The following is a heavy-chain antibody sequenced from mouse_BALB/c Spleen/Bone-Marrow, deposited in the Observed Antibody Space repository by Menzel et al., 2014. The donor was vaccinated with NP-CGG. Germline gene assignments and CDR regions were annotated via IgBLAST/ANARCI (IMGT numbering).Heavy chain of an antibody. J-gene: IGHJ1*01. CDR1: GYTFTDYA. Sequence: VQLQQSGAELVRPGVSVKISCKGSGYTFTDYAMYWVKQSHAKSLEWIGIISTYYGDASYNQKFKGKATMTVDKSSSTAYMELARLTSEDSGIYSCARGAGPWYFDVWGAGTTVTVSS. CDR2: ISTYYGDA. V-gene: IGHV1S137*01. CDR3: ARGAGPWYFDV.